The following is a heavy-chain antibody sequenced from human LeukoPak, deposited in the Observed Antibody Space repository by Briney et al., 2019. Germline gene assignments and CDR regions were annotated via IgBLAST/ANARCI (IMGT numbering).Heavy chain of an antibody. Sequence: PGGSLRLSCAGSGFTFNNYGMNWVRQAPGKGLEWVSFISSSSSYTYYGDSVRGRFTISRDNAKNSLYLQMNSLRAEDTAVYYCARGGYGSGSYGWFDPWGQGTLVTVSS. CDR2: ISSSSSYT. V-gene: IGHV3-21*01. D-gene: IGHD3-10*01. J-gene: IGHJ5*02. CDR1: GFTFNNYG. CDR3: ARGGYGSGSYGWFDP.